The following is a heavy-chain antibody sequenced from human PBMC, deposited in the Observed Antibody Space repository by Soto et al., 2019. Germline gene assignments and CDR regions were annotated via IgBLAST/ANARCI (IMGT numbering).Heavy chain of an antibody. D-gene: IGHD2-21*01. CDR3: ARVWRYYFDY. J-gene: IGHJ4*02. Sequence: QVQLQESGPGLVKPSQTLSLTCTVSGGSISSGGYYWSWIRQHPGKGLEWIGYIYYSGSTYYNPSLKXXVXIXVDTSKNQFSLKLSSVTAADTAVYYCARVWRYYFDYWGQGTLVTVSS. V-gene: IGHV4-31*01. CDR1: GGSISSGGYY. CDR2: IYYSGST.